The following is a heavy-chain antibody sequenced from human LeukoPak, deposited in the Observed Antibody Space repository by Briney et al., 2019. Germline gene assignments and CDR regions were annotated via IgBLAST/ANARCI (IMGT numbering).Heavy chain of an antibody. V-gene: IGHV3-11*01. D-gene: IGHD4-17*01. CDR1: GFTFSDYY. CDR3: ASYAYRVTTIDY. CDR2: ISSSGSTI. Sequence: PGGSLRLSCAASGFTFSDYYMSWIRQAPGKGLEWVSYISSSGSTIYYAYSVKGRFTISRDNAKNSLYLQMNSLRAEDTAVYYCASYAYRVTTIDYWGQGTLVTVSS. J-gene: IGHJ4*02.